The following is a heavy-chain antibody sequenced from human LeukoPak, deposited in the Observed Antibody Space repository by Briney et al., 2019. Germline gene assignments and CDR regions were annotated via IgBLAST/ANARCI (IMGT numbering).Heavy chain of an antibody. CDR1: GFTFSSYS. D-gene: IGHD5-18*01. V-gene: IGHV3-23*01. CDR2: ISPRGGPT. Sequence: PGGSLRLSCAASGFTFSSYSMNWVRQAPGKGREGGSGISPRGGPTYSAASVKGRFTISRDDLKSTLYLQMKTLRAEDTAVYYCAKDGAWLRFDDWGQGILVTVSS. CDR3: AKDGAWLRFDD. J-gene: IGHJ4*02.